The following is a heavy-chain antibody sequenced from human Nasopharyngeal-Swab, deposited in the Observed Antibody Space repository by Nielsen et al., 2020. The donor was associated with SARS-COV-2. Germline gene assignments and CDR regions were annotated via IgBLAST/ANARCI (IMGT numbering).Heavy chain of an antibody. D-gene: IGHD2-21*02. CDR2: ISSGGST. CDR1: GFTFSSYA. J-gene: IGHJ4*02. Sequence: GESLKISCAASGFTFSSYAMSWVRQAPGKGLEWVSVISSGGSTYYADSVKGRFTISRDNSKNTLYLQMNSLRAEDMAVYYCASGLTFDYWGQGTLVTVSS. V-gene: IGHV3-53*01. CDR3: ASGLTFDY.